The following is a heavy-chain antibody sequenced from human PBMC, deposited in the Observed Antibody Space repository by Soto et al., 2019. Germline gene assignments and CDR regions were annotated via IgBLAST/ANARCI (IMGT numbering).Heavy chain of an antibody. Sequence: ASVKVSCKASGYTFTGYYMHWVRQAPGQGLEWMGWINPNSGGTNYAQKFQGWVTMTRDTSISTAYMELSRLRSDDPAVYYCARDRGWGNWNFHYGMDVWGQGTTVTVSS. CDR3: ARDRGWGNWNFHYGMDV. V-gene: IGHV1-2*04. CDR1: GYTFTGYY. CDR2: INPNSGGT. J-gene: IGHJ6*02. D-gene: IGHD1-7*01.